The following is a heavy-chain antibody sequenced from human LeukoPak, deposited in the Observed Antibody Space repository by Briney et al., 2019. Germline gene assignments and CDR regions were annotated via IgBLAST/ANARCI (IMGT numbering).Heavy chain of an antibody. D-gene: IGHD5-12*01. V-gene: IGHV3-23*01. Sequence: GGSLRLSCAASGITFSNLAMSWVRQAPGKGLEWVPLIIGSSGDTFYADSVKGRFTISRDNSKNRLYLQMNSLRAEDTALYYCAKGAYDYIEMGYFDSWGQGTLVTVSS. CDR3: AKGAYDYIEMGYFDS. CDR2: IIGSSGDT. CDR1: GITFSNLA. J-gene: IGHJ4*02.